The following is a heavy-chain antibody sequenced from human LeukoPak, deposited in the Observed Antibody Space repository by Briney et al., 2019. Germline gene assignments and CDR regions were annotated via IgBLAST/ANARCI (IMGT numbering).Heavy chain of an antibody. D-gene: IGHD5-12*01. V-gene: IGHV3-7*01. Sequence: GGSLRLSCAASGFTFSNYWMSWVRQAPGKGLEWVANIKQDGSEKYYVDSVRGRFTISRDDAKNSLYLQMNTLRAEDTGVYYCARDMVEATTRGIDYWGQGTLATVSS. CDR3: ARDMVEATTRGIDY. CDR2: IKQDGSEK. CDR1: GFTFSNYW. J-gene: IGHJ4*02.